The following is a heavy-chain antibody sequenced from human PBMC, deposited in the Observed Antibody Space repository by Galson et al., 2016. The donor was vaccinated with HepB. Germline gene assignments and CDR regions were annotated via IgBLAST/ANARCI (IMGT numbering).Heavy chain of an antibody. D-gene: IGHD3-16*02. Sequence: SLRLSCAASGFTFSRYSAHWVRQAPGKGLEWVSVISQDGSNKFYADSVKGRFTISRDNSKNTLYLQMNSLRAEDTAVYYCARDDDYVWGTYRYTRTVPQYYFDYWGQGTLATVSS. CDR2: ISQDGSNK. CDR1: GFTFSRYS. J-gene: IGHJ4*02. V-gene: IGHV3-30*04. CDR3: ARDDDYVWGTYRYTRTVPQYYFDY.